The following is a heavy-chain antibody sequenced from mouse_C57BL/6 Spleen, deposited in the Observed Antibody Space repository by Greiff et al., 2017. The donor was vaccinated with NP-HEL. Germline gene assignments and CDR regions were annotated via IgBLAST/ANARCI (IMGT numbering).Heavy chain of an antibody. D-gene: IGHD6-1*01. CDR1: GYTFTDYY. J-gene: IGHJ3*01. Sequence: EVQLQQSGPELVKPGASVKISCKASGYTFTDYYMNWVKQSHGKSLEWIGDINPNNGGTSYNQKFKGKATLTVDKSSSTAYMELRSLTSEDSAVYYCAREASSTAFGYWGQGTLVTVSA. CDR3: AREASSTAFGY. CDR2: INPNNGGT. V-gene: IGHV1-26*01.